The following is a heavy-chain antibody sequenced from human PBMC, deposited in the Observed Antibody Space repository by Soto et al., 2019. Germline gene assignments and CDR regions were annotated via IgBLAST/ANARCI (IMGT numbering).Heavy chain of an antibody. V-gene: IGHV4-59*12. J-gene: IGHJ4*02. CDR3: TRGLFSGSSYSGSWYYFDS. D-gene: IGHD1-26*01. CDR2: AYYGGST. CDR1: GDSISNYY. Sequence: SETLSLTYPVSGDSISNYYWSWIRQPPGKGLEWIGYAYYGGSTNYNPSLKSRVTISLDTSKNQFSLELNSVTAADTAVYYCTRGLFSGSSYSGSWYYFDSWGQGTMVTVSP.